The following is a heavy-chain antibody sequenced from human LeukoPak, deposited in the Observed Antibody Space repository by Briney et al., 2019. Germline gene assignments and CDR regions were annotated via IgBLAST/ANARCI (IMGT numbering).Heavy chain of an antibody. CDR2: IYTSGST. CDR3: ARIGYSSGWSIDY. V-gene: IGHV4-61*02. Sequence: SETLSLTCTVSGGSISSGSYYWSWIRQPAGKGLEWIGRIYTSGSTNYNPSPKSRVTISVDTSKNQFSLKLTSVTAADTAVYYCARIGYSSGWSIDYWGQGTLVTVSS. CDR1: GGSISSGSYY. J-gene: IGHJ4*02. D-gene: IGHD6-19*01.